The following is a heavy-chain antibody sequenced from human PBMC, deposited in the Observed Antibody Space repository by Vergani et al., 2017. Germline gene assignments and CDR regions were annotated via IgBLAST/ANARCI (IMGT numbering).Heavy chain of an antibody. CDR3: ANQYFVSGNYLFDY. CDR2: ISGSGVRA. Sequence: EVQLLESGGGLVQPGGSLRLTCAASEFTFSNYAMNWVRQAPGKGLEWVSGISGSGVRAYYTDSVKGRFTISRDNSKNMLFLQMNNLRTEDTAIYYCANQYFVSGNYLFDYWGQGTLVTVSS. V-gene: IGHV3-23*01. J-gene: IGHJ4*02. D-gene: IGHD3-10*01. CDR1: EFTFSNYA.